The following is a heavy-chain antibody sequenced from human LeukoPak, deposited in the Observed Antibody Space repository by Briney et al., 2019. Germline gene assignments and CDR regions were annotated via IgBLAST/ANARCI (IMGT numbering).Heavy chain of an antibody. D-gene: IGHD6-13*01. Sequence: PGGSLRLSCAASGFTFSYYYMSWIRQAPGKGLEWVSYISSRDNTIYYADHVKGRLTISSVKAKTSLYLQMKSLRAEDTAVYCCATCCIAVAGTWGQGTLVTVSS. J-gene: IGHJ4*02. CDR2: ISSRDNTI. CDR1: GFTFSYYY. CDR3: ATCCIAVAGT. V-gene: IGHV3-11*01.